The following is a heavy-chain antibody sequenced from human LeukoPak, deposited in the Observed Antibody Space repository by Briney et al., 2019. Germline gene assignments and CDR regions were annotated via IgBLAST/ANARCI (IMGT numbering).Heavy chain of an antibody. CDR1: GGSISSYY. D-gene: IGHD3-9*01. Sequence: SETLSLTCTVSGGSISSYYWSWIRQPPGKGLEWIGYIYYSGSTNYNPSLKSRVTISVDTSKNQFSLKLSSVTAADTAVYYCARDVLRYFDTYYYYYMDVWGKGTTVTVSS. V-gene: IGHV4-59*12. CDR3: ARDVLRYFDTYYYYYMDV. J-gene: IGHJ6*03. CDR2: IYYSGST.